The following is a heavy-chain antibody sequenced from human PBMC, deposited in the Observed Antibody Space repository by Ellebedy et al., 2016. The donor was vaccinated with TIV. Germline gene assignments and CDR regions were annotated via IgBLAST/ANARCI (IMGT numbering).Heavy chain of an antibody. CDR2: IGGSGDEI. D-gene: IGHD1-26*01. CDR3: VRDLHWSYFD. J-gene: IGHJ4*02. V-gene: IGHV3-23*01. CDR1: GFTFSSYA. Sequence: PGGSLRLSCAASGFTFSSYAMSWVRQAPGKGLEWVSTIGGSGDEIHYADSVKGRFSISRDNFKNTLCLQMNSLRAEDTAVYYCVRDLHWSYFDWGQGTLVTVSS.